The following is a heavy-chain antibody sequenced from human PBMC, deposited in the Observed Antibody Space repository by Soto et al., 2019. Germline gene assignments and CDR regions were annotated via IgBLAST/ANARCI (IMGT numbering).Heavy chain of an antibody. CDR2: IKQDGSEK. V-gene: IGHV3-7*01. D-gene: IGHD3-3*01. J-gene: IGHJ6*03. Sequence: WGSLRLSCAASGFTFSSYLTSWVRQAPGKGLEWVANIKQDGSEKYYVDSVKGRFTISRDNAKNSLYLQMNSLRAEDTAVYYCARAYYDFWSGYLHHYYYYYYMDVWGKGTTVTVSS. CDR3: ARAYYDFWSGYLHHYYYYYYMDV. CDR1: GFTFSSYL.